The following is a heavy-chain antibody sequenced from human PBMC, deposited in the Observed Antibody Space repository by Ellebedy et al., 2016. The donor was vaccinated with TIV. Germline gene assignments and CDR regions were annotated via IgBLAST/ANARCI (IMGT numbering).Heavy chain of an antibody. J-gene: IGHJ4*02. CDR3: ARAPRGTVTTWIDY. V-gene: IGHV3-21*01. CDR1: GFTFSSYW. Sequence: GGSLRLXXAASGFTFSSYWMSWVRQAPGKGLEWVSSISSSSSYIYYADSVKGRFTISRDNAKNSLYLQMNSLRAEDTAVYYCARAPRGTVTTWIDYWGQGTLVTVSS. D-gene: IGHD4-17*01. CDR2: ISSSSSYI.